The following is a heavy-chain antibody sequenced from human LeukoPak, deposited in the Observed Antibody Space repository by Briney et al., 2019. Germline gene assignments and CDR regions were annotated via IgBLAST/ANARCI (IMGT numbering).Heavy chain of an antibody. Sequence: SQTLSLTCTVSGGSISSGGYYWSWIRQHPGKGLEWIGYIYYSVSTYYNPSLKSRVTISVDTSKNQFSLKLSSVTAADTAVYYCARNSAYYAAHWFDPWGHGTLVTVSS. V-gene: IGHV4-31*03. J-gene: IGHJ5*02. D-gene: IGHD2-2*01. CDR1: GGSISSGGYY. CDR2: IYYSVST. CDR3: ARNSAYYAAHWFDP.